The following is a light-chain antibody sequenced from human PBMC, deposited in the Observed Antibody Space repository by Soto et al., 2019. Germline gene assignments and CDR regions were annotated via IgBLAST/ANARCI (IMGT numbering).Light chain of an antibody. Sequence: AIQLTQSPSSLSASVGDRVTITCRASQGISSALAWYQQKPGKAHKLLIYDDSSLESGVPSRFSGSGSGTDFTLTISSLQPEDFATYYCQQFNSYPQTFGGGTKVEIK. CDR2: DDS. J-gene: IGKJ4*01. CDR3: QQFNSYPQT. CDR1: QGISSA. V-gene: IGKV1-13*02.